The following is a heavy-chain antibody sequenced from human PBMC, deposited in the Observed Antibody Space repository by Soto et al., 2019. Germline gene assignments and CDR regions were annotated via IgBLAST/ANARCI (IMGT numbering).Heavy chain of an antibody. CDR3: ASRISPQYCSGGSCYLGWFDP. J-gene: IGHJ5*02. CDR2: INHSGST. V-gene: IGHV4-34*01. D-gene: IGHD2-15*01. CDR1: GGSFSGYY. Sequence: SETLSLTCAVYGGSFSGYYWSWIRQPPGKGLEWIGEINHSGSTNYNPSLKSRVTISVDTYKNQFSLKLSSVTAADTAVYYCASRISPQYCSGGSCYLGWFDPWGQGTLVTVSS.